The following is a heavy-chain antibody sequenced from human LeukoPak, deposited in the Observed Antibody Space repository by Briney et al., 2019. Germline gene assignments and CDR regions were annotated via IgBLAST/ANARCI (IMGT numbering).Heavy chain of an antibody. CDR1: GGXFSGYY. Sequence: PSETLSLTCAVYGGXFSGYYCSWIRQPPGKGLEWIGEINHSGSSNYNPSLKSRVTISVDTSKNQFSLKLSSVTAADTAVYYCARGEDGDYYFQHWGQGTLVTVSS. J-gene: IGHJ1*01. CDR2: INHSGSS. CDR3: ARGEDGDYYFQH. D-gene: IGHD4-17*01. V-gene: IGHV4-34*01.